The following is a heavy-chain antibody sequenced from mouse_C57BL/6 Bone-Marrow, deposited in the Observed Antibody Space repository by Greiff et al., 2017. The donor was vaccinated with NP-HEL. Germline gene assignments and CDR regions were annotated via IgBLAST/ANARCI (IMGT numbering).Heavy chain of an antibody. CDR1: GFTFSDYG. CDR3: ARNYYVSSYWYFDV. Sequence: EVQVVESGGGLVKPGGSLKLSCAASGFTFSDYGMHWVRQAPEKGLEWVAYISSGSSTIYYADTVKGRFPISRDNAKNTLFLQMTSLRSEDTAMYYCARNYYVSSYWYFDVWGTGTTVTVSS. J-gene: IGHJ1*03. D-gene: IGHD1-1*01. V-gene: IGHV5-17*01. CDR2: ISSGSSTI.